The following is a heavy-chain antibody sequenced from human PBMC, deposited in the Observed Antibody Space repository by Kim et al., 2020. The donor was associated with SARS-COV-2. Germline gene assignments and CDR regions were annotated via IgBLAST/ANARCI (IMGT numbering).Heavy chain of an antibody. CDR3: ARVKDGDLDY. Sequence: SQTLSLTCAISGDSVSSNSAAWHWIRQSPSRGLEYLGRTYYRSKWYSDYAVSVKSRVTINPDTSKNHFSLQLNSVTPDDTAVYYCARVKDGDLDYWGQGTLVTVSS. V-gene: IGHV6-1*01. CDR1: GDSVSSNSAA. J-gene: IGHJ4*02. D-gene: IGHD4-17*01. CDR2: TYYRSKWYS.